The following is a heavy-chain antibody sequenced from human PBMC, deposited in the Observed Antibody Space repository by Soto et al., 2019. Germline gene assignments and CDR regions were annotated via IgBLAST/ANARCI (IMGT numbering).Heavy chain of an antibody. CDR2: IYHSGST. CDR1: GGSISSGGYS. D-gene: IGHD3-10*01. J-gene: IGHJ6*02. Sequence: QLQLQESGSGLVKPSQTLSLTCAVSGGSISSGGYSWSWIRQPPGKGLEWIGYIYHSGSTYYNPSLKSRVTLSVDRSKNQFSLKLSSVTAADTAVYYCAGDTSRGLLWFGETSRGVYYGMDVWGQGTTVTVSS. CDR3: AGDTSRGLLWFGETSRGVYYGMDV. V-gene: IGHV4-30-2*01.